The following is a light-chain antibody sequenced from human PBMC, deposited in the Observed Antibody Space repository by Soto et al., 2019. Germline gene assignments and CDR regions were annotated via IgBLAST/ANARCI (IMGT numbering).Light chain of an antibody. CDR2: DVS. V-gene: IGKV3-15*01. J-gene: IGKJ5*01. Sequence: EIVMTQSPATLSVSPGDRATLSCRASQSVGSNLAWHQQKAGQAPRLLIYDVSTRATGVPVRFGGSGSGTEFTLTISSLQSEDFAVYYCQQYNNWPPWITFGQGTRLEIK. CDR1: QSVGSN. CDR3: QQYNNWPPWIT.